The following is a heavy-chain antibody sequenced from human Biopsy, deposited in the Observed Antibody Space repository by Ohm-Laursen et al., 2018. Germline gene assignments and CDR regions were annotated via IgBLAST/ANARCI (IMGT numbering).Heavy chain of an antibody. CDR3: ARMPHFDY. CDR2: ITYTGGI. J-gene: IGHJ4*02. V-gene: IGHV4-59*01. CDR1: GGSISGYH. Sequence: GTLSLTCTVSGGSISGYHWSWIRKSPGKGLEWLAYITYTGGITSNPSLNGRATMSLDTPKNQFSLRLIYVTAADTAVYYCARMPHFDYWGQGILVTVSS. D-gene: IGHD2-2*01.